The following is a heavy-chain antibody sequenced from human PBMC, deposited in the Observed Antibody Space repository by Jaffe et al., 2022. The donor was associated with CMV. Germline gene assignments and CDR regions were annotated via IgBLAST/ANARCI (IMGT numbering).Heavy chain of an antibody. V-gene: IGHV1-46*01. CDR3: ARVAARPAAFEGPFDY. Sequence: QVQLVQSGAEVKKPGASVKVSCKASGYTFTSYYMHWVRQAPGQGLEWMGIINPSGGSTSYAQKFQGRVTMTRDTSTSTVYMELSSLRSEDTAVYYCARVAARPAAFEGPFDYWGQGTLVTVSS. CDR2: INPSGGST. CDR1: GYTFTSYY. J-gene: IGHJ4*02. D-gene: IGHD6-6*01.